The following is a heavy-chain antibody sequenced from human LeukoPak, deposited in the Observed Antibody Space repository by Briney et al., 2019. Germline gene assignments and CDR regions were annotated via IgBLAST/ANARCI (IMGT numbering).Heavy chain of an antibody. J-gene: IGHJ6*03. CDR1: GFTFSSYA. V-gene: IGHV3-30*04. CDR2: ISYDGSNK. CDR3: ANWGGGSGSYNYYYYMDV. D-gene: IGHD3-10*01. Sequence: PGGSLRLSCAASGFTFSSYAMNWVRQAPGKGLEWVAVISYDGSNKYYADSVKGRFTISRDNSKNTLYLQMNSLRAEDTAVYYCANWGGGSGSYNYYYYMDVWGKGTTVTISS.